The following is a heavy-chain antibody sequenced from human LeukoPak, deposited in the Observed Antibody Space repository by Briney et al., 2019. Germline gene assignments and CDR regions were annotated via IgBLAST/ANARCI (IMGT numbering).Heavy chain of an antibody. CDR3: ARDGYSNSSGAFDI. CDR1: GFTFSSYS. CDR2: ISSSSSYI. V-gene: IGHV3-21*01. J-gene: IGHJ3*02. Sequence: PGGSLRLSCAASGFTFSSYSMNWVRRAPGKGLEWVSFISSSSSYIYYADSVKGRFTISRDNAKNSLYLQMNSLRAEDTAVYYCARDGYSNSSGAFDIWGQGTMVTVSS. D-gene: IGHD6-6*01.